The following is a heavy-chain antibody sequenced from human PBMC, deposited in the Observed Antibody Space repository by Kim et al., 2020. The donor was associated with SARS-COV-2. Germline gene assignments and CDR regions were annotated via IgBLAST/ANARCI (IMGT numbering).Heavy chain of an antibody. Sequence: TYYDPSLKSRVTISVDTSKNQFSLKLSSVTAADTAVYYCARGVTAAGMDYWGQGTLVTVSS. CDR3: ARGVTAAGMDY. D-gene: IGHD6-13*01. CDR2: T. J-gene: IGHJ4*02. V-gene: IGHV4-31*02.